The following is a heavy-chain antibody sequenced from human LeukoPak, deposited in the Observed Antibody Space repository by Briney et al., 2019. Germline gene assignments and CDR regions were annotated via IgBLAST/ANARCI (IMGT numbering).Heavy chain of an antibody. Sequence: SETLSLTCTVSGDSIRNGNHYWTWIRQSPGKGLEWIGFIYYSGSTYYNPSLESRVSISVDTSKNQFSLKLPSVTAADTAVYYCANQKDSSSFVDCWGQGTLVTVSS. J-gene: IGHJ4*02. V-gene: IGHV4-30-4*01. D-gene: IGHD6-6*01. CDR3: ANQKDSSSFVDC. CDR1: GDSIRNGNHY. CDR2: IYYSGST.